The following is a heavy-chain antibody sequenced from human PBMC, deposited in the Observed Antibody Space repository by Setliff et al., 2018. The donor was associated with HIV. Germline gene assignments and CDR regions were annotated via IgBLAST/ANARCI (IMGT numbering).Heavy chain of an antibody. Sequence: SVKVSCKASGGTFSNYGMSWVRQAPGQGLEWMGGIIPISGTANYAQKFQGKVTITADKSTSTAYMELSSLRSEDTAVYYCARDESRGYSGYDSGSDYWGQGTLVTVSS. CDR1: GGTFSNYG. CDR3: ARDESRGYSGYDSGSDY. V-gene: IGHV1-69*06. CDR2: IIPISGTA. J-gene: IGHJ4*02. D-gene: IGHD5-12*01.